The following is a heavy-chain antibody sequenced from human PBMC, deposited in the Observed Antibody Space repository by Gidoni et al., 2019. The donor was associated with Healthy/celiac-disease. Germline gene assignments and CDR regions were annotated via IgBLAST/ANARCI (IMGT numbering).Heavy chain of an antibody. J-gene: IGHJ3*02. V-gene: IGHV4-30-4*01. Sequence: QVQLQESGPGLVKPSQTLSLTCTVSGGSISSGDYYWSWIRQPPGKGMEWIGYIYYSGSTYYNPSLKSRVTISVDTSKNQFSLKLSSVTAADTAVYYCARYPYYDSSGYHFGAFDIWGQGTMVTVSS. CDR3: ARYPYYDSSGYHFGAFDI. CDR1: GGSISSGDYY. D-gene: IGHD3-22*01. CDR2: IYYSGST.